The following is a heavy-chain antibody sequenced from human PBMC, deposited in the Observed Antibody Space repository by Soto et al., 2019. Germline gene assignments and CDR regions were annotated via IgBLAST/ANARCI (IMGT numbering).Heavy chain of an antibody. CDR2: IYYSGST. Sequence: SETLSLTCTVSGGSISSYYWSWIRQPPGKGLEWIGYIYYSGSTNYNPSLKSRVTISVDTSKNQFSLKLSSVTAADTAVYYCARGYYGDFLFYYYYYMYVWGKGTTVTVSS. CDR1: GGSISSYY. J-gene: IGHJ6*03. CDR3: ARGYYGDFLFYYYYYMYV. V-gene: IGHV4-59*08. D-gene: IGHD4-17*01.